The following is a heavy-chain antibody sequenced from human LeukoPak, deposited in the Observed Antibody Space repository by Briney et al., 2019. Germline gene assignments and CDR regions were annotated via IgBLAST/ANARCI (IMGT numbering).Heavy chain of an antibody. CDR3: TTRYCSSTSCYSAY. D-gene: IGHD2-2*01. CDR1: GFTFSNAW. V-gene: IGHV3-15*01. J-gene: IGHJ4*02. CDR2: IKSKTDGGTT. Sequence: GGSLGLSCAASGFTFSNAWMSWVRQAPGKGLEWVGRIKSKTDGGTTDYAAPVKGRFTISRDDSKNTLYLQMNSLKTEDTAVYYCTTRYCSSTSCYSAYWGQGTLVTVSS.